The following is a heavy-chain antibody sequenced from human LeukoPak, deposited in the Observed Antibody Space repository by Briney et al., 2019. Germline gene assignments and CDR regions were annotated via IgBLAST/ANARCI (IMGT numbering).Heavy chain of an antibody. V-gene: IGHV3-23*01. Sequence: GGSLRLSCAASGFTFTSYSINWVRQAPGKGLEWVSTISGGGGSTYYADSVKGRFTISRDNSKNTLYLQVNSLRAEDTAVYYCAKGGKWDVTPFDYWSQGTLVTVSS. CDR1: GFTFTSYS. D-gene: IGHD1-26*01. J-gene: IGHJ4*02. CDR3: AKGGKWDVTPFDY. CDR2: ISGGGGST.